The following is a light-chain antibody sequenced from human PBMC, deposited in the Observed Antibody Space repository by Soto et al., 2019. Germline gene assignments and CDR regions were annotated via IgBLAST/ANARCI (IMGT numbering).Light chain of an antibody. V-gene: IGKV1-5*01. CDR2: DAS. CDR1: QSISSS. CDR3: QQYNTYPLT. J-gene: IGKJ4*01. Sequence: DIQMTQSPSPLSASVGDRVTITCRASQSISSSLAWYQQKPGKAPKLLIYDASSLQIGVPSRFSGSGSGTEFTLIISSLQPDDFATYYCQQYNTYPLTFGGGTKVDIK.